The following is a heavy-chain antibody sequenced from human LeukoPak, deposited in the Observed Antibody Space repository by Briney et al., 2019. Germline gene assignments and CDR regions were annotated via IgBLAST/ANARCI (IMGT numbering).Heavy chain of an antibody. J-gene: IGHJ3*02. V-gene: IGHV4-34*01. CDR2: INHGGST. D-gene: IGHD5-18*01. CDR1: GGSFSGYY. CDR3: ARLVDTAMVTSHDAFDI. Sequence: PSETLSLTCAVYGGSFSGYYWSWIRQPPGKGLEWIGEINHGGSTNYNPSLKSRVTISVDTSKNQFSLKLSSVTAADTAVYYCARLVDTAMVTSHDAFDIWGQGTMVTVSS.